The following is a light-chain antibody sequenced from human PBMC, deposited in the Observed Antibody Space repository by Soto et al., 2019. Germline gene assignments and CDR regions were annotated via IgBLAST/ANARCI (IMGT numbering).Light chain of an antibody. CDR1: QGISSY. CDR3: QQLKSYQFT. Sequence: DIQLTQSPSFLSASVGDRVTITCRASQGISSYLAWYQQKPGKAHKILIYAASTLQSGVPSRFSGRESGLEFSLTISNLQHEDFATYYCQQLKSYQFTFGQGTKLEIK. V-gene: IGKV1-9*01. CDR2: AAS. J-gene: IGKJ2*01.